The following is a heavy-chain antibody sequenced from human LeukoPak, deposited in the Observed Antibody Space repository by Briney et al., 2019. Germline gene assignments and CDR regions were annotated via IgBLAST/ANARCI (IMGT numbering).Heavy chain of an antibody. J-gene: IGHJ4*02. D-gene: IGHD2-2*01. V-gene: IGHV3-23*01. CDR3: AKPFPIVIVPAAYFDF. CDR2: VSGSGTRT. CDR1: GFTFTSYA. Sequence: GGSLRLSCSASGFTFTSYAMSWVRQAPGKGLEWVSVVSGSGTRTYYADSVKGRFTISRDNDRNTVYLQMDSLRADDTAVYYCAKPFPIVIVPAAYFDFWGQGALVTVSS.